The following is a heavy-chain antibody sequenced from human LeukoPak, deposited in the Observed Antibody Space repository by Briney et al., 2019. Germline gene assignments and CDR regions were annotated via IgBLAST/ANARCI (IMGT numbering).Heavy chain of an antibody. CDR2: ISYSGST. D-gene: IGHD6-6*01. CDR1: GGSISNYY. CDR3: ARGGAARLHFQN. J-gene: IGHJ1*01. V-gene: IGHV4-59*01. Sequence: PSETLSLTCTVSGGSISNYYWSWIRQPPGKGLEWIGYISYSGSTNYNPSLGSRVTISVDTSKNQFSLKLSSVTAADTAVYYCARGGAARLHFQNWGQGTLVTVSS.